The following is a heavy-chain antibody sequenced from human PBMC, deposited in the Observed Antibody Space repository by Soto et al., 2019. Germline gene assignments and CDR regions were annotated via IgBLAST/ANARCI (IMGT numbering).Heavy chain of an antibody. J-gene: IGHJ4*02. V-gene: IGHV4-59*01. CDR1: GASISNYY. Sequence: SETLSLTCTVSGASISNYYWSWIRQPPGKGLEWIGYIYYSGNTNYNPSLKSRVTISVDTSKTQFSLKLSSVTAADTAVYYCARLWAPRENDYWGQGTLVTVSS. CDR2: IYYSGNT. D-gene: IGHD1-26*01. CDR3: ARLWAPRENDY.